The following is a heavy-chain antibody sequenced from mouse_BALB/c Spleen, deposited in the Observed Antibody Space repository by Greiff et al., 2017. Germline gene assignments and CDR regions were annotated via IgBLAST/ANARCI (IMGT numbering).Heavy chain of an antibody. CDR2: IYPGDGDT. CDR1: GYTFTSYW. CDR3: ARGMGIKSHYYAMDY. V-gene: IGHV1-87*01. D-gene: IGHD2-3*01. Sequence: QVQLQQSGAELARPGASVKLSCKASGYTFTSYWMQWVKQRPGQGLEWIGAIYPGDGDTRYTQKFKGKATLTADKSSSTAYMQLSSLASEDSAVYYCARGMGIKSHYYAMDYWGQGTSVTVSS. J-gene: IGHJ4*01.